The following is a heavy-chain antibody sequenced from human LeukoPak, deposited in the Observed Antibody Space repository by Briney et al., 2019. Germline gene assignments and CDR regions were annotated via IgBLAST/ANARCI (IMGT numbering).Heavy chain of an antibody. CDR2: INHSGST. Sequence: SETLSLTCAVYGGSFSGYYWSWIRQPPGKGLEWIGEINHSGSTNYNPSLKSRATISVDTSKNQFSLKLSSVTAADTAVYYCARDRSEDAFDIWGQGTMVTVSS. CDR3: ARDRSEDAFDI. CDR1: GGSFSGYY. V-gene: IGHV4-34*01. J-gene: IGHJ3*02.